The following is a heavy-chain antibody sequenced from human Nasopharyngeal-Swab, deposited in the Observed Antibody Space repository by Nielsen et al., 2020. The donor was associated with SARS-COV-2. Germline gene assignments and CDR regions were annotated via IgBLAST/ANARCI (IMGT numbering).Heavy chain of an antibody. Sequence: WVRQAPRQGLEWMGGIIPILPITNYAQKFQDRVTITADKSTSTAYMELSSLRSEDTAAYYCARGGWLRRDYYYSYYYMDVWGKGTTVTVSS. J-gene: IGHJ6*03. D-gene: IGHD5-24*01. V-gene: IGHV1-69*10. CDR3: ARGGWLRRDYYYSYYYMDV. CDR2: IIPILPIT.